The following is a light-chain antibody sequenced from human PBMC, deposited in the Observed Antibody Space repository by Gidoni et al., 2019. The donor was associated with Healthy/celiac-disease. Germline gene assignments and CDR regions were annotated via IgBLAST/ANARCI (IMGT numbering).Light chain of an antibody. CDR2: QDS. CDR3: QAWDSSTRV. Sequence: SYELTQPPSVSVSPGQTASIPCSGEKLGDKYACWYQQKPGQSPVLVIYQDSKRPSGIPERFSGSNSGNTATLTISGTQAMDEADYYCQAWDSSTRVFGGGTKLTVL. CDR1: KLGDKY. V-gene: IGLV3-1*01. J-gene: IGLJ3*02.